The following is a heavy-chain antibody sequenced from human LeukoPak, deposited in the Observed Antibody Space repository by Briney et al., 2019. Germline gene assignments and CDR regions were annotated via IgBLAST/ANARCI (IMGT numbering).Heavy chain of an antibody. CDR1: GGSISTYY. V-gene: IGHV4-59*01. D-gene: IGHD5-12*01. Sequence: SETLSFTCIVSGGSISTYYWSWIRQPPGKGLEWIGYIYYSGSTNYNPSLESRVTISVDTSKNHFSLNVTSVTAADTAVYYCARGYSGSSYYFDVWGQGTLVTVSS. CDR2: IYYSGST. CDR3: ARGYSGSSYYFDV. J-gene: IGHJ4*02.